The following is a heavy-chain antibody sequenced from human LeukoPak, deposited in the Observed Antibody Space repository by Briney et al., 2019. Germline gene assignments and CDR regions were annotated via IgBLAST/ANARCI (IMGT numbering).Heavy chain of an antibody. D-gene: IGHD4-17*01. CDR2: IYHSGST. V-gene: IGHV4-30-2*01. Sequence: SQTLSLTCAVSGGSISSGGYYWSWIRQPPGKGLEWIGYIYHSGSTYYNPSLKSRVTISVDRSKNQFSLKLSSVTAADTAVYYCARGYGDYFVGAFDIWGQGTMVTVSS. J-gene: IGHJ3*02. CDR3: ARGYGDYFVGAFDI. CDR1: GGSISSGGYY.